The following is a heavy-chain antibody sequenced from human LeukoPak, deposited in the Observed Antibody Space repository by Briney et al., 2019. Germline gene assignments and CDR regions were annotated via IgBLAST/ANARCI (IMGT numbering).Heavy chain of an antibody. CDR1: GFTFSNYG. CDR3: AREAVTRNYFDY. D-gene: IGHD4-17*01. Sequence: GGSLRLSCAASGFTFSNYGMHWVRQAPGKGLEWVSVIYSGGSTYYADSVKGRFTISRDNSKNTLYLQMNSLRAEDTAVYYCAREAVTRNYFDYWGQGTLVTVSS. J-gene: IGHJ4*02. V-gene: IGHV3-53*01. CDR2: IYSGGST.